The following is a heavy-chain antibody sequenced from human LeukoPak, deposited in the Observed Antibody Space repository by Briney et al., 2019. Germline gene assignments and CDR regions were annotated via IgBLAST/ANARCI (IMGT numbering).Heavy chain of an antibody. CDR2: IKQDGSEK. Sequence: PGGSLRLSCAASGFTFSSYWMSWVRQAPGKGLEWVANIKQDGSEKYYVDSVEGRFTISRDNAKNSLYLQMNSLRAEDTAVYYCARHIVVVPAYYFDYWGQGTLVTVSS. V-gene: IGHV3-7*01. D-gene: IGHD2-2*01. CDR1: GFTFSSYW. J-gene: IGHJ4*02. CDR3: ARHIVVVPAYYFDY.